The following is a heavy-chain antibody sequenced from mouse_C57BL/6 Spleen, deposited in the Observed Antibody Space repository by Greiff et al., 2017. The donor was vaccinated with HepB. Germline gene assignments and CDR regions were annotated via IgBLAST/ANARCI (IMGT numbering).Heavy chain of an antibody. CDR1: GYTFTDYY. CDR2: INPNNGGT. CDR3: ARRVYYHALYYFDY. Sequence: EVQLQQSGPELVKPGASVKISCKASGYTFTDYYMNWVKQSHGKSLEWIGDINPNNGGTSYNQKFKGKATFTVDKSSSTAYMGLRILISEDSAVYYCARRVYYHALYYFDYWGQGTTLTVSS. D-gene: IGHD1-1*01. J-gene: IGHJ2*01. V-gene: IGHV1-26*01.